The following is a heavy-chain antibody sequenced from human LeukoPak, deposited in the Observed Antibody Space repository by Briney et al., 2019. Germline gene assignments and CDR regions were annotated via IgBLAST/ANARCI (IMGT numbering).Heavy chain of an antibody. CDR2: IHSGGSII. Sequence: PGGSLRLSCTASGHTFSTYWMHWVRQAPGKGLVWVAGIHSGGSIIYYADSVKGRFTISGDNAKNTLYLQMNSLRVEDTAVYYCVAEERDFDCWGQGVLVTASS. CDR3: VAEERDFDC. V-gene: IGHV3-74*01. J-gene: IGHJ4*02. CDR1: GHTFSTYW. D-gene: IGHD1-26*01.